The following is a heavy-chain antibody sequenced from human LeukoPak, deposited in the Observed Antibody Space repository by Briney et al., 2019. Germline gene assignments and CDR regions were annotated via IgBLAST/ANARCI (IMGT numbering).Heavy chain of an antibody. D-gene: IGHD4-11*01. CDR2: IYTSGST. V-gene: IGHV4-61*02. Sequence: SETLSLTCTVSGGSIGSGSYYWSWIRQPAGKGLEWIGRIYTSGSTNYNPSLKSRVTISVGTSKNQFSLKLSSVTAADTAVYYCARAPRDLDYSRRNRRPPGPTYYMDVWGKGTTVTVSS. J-gene: IGHJ6*03. CDR1: GGSIGSGSYY. CDR3: ARAPRDLDYSRRNRRPPGPTYYMDV.